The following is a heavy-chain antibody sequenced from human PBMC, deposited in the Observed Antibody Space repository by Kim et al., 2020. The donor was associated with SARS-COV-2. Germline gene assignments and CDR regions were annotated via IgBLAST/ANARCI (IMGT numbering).Heavy chain of an antibody. CDR3: ARQGRRYFDSGPEDC. CDR1: DGSFSGYF. J-gene: IGHJ4*02. V-gene: IGHV4-34*01. Sequence: SETLSLTCAVYDGSFSGYFWSWIRQPPGEGLEWIGEINHGGSTNYNPSLKSRVTISVDTSKNQFSLRLTSVTAADPAVYYCARQGRRYFDSGPEDCWGQGTMVTFSS. CDR2: INHGGST. D-gene: IGHD3-9*01.